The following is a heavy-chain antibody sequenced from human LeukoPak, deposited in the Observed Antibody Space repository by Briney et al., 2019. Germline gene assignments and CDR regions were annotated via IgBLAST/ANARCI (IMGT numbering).Heavy chain of an antibody. J-gene: IGHJ4*02. Sequence: GGSLRLSCAASGFTFSSYGMSWVRQAPGKGLEWVSAISGSGGSTYYADSVKGRFTISRDNSKNTLYLQMNSLRAEDTAVYYCAKASYYYGSGSYFYWGRGTLVTVSS. CDR2: ISGSGGST. CDR1: GFTFSSYG. D-gene: IGHD3-10*01. CDR3: AKASYYYGSGSYFY. V-gene: IGHV3-23*01.